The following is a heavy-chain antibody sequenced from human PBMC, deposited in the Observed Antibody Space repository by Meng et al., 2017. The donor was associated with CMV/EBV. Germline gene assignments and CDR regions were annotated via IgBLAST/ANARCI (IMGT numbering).Heavy chain of an antibody. CDR3: ARTYCSSTSCYPGLDY. D-gene: IGHD2-2*01. CDR1: GYTFTSYG. Sequence: ASVKVSCKASGYTFTSYGISWVRQAPGQGLEWMGCISGYNGNTNYAQKLQGRVTMTTDTSTSTAYMELRSLRSDDTAVYYCARTYCSSTSCYPGLDYWGQGTLVTVSS. J-gene: IGHJ4*02. CDR2: ISGYNGNT. V-gene: IGHV1-18*01.